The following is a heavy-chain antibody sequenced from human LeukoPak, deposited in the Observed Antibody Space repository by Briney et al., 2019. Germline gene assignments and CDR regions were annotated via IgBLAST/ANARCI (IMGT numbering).Heavy chain of an antibody. Sequence: GESLKISCKGSGDSFPHHWIGWVRQMPGKGLDWMGIVYPGDSDTRYSPSSQGQVTISADKSISTAYLQCSSLTASDTALHYCARQREVGSTFCPLDYRVQGTQVTVS. CDR2: VYPGDSDT. V-gene: IGHV5-51*01. J-gene: IGHJ4*02. D-gene: IGHD2-2*01. CDR1: GDSFPHHW. CDR3: ARQREVGSTFCPLDY.